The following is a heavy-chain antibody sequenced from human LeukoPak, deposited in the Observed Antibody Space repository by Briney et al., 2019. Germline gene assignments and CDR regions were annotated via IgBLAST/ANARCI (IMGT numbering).Heavy chain of an antibody. D-gene: IGHD3-22*01. CDR1: GYTFTSYG. V-gene: IGHV1-18*01. Sequence: SVKVSCKASGYTFTSYGISWVRQAPGQGLEWMGWISAYNGNTNYAQKLQGRVTMTTDTSTSTAYMELRSLRSDDTAVYYCARDDYYDSSGYLNPWGQGTLVTVCS. CDR3: ARDDYYDSSGYLNP. J-gene: IGHJ5*02. CDR2: ISAYNGNT.